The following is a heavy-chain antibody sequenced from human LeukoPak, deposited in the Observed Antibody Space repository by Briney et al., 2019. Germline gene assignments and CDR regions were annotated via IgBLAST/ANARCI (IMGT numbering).Heavy chain of an antibody. D-gene: IGHD5-24*01. J-gene: IGHJ5*02. CDR2: IKEDGSEK. V-gene: IGHV3-7*05. CDR1: GFTFSNYW. Sequence: GGSLRLSCAASGFTFSNYWMIWVRQAQRKGLEWVGNIKEDGSEKRYADSVRGRFTISRDNAQTSIYLQMNSLRAEDTAVYYCARASKPWLQLTWGQGTLVTVSS. CDR3: ARASKPWLQLT.